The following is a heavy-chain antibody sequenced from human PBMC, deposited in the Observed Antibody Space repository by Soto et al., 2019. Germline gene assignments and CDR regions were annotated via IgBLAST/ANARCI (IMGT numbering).Heavy chain of an antibody. CDR1: GFTFSSYA. V-gene: IGHV3-23*01. J-gene: IGHJ4*02. CDR3: ARRSSGWYFDY. D-gene: IGHD6-19*01. CDR2: ISGSGGST. Sequence: EVQLLESGGGLVQPGGSLRLSCAASGFTFSSYAMNWVRQAPGKGLEWVSVISGSGGSTYYADSVKGRFTISRDNSKNTLYLQMNGRRAEDTAVYYCARRSSGWYFDYWGQGTLVTVSS.